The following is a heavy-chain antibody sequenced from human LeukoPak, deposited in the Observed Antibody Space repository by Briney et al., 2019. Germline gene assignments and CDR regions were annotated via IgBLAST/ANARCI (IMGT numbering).Heavy chain of an antibody. CDR2: ISGYNGNR. CDR1: GYTFTRYG. D-gene: IGHD6-6*01. J-gene: IGHJ4*02. V-gene: IGHV1-18*01. CDR3: AREGSLAPGSREFDS. Sequence: GASVEVSCKASGYTFTRYGISWVRQAPGEGLELMGWISGYNGNRKYAQKLQGRVTMTTDTPTSTAYMEVRSLRSDDTALYYCAREGSLAPGSREFDSWGQGTLVTVSS.